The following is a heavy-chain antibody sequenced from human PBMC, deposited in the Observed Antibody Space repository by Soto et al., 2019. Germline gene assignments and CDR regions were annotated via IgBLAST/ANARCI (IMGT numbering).Heavy chain of an antibody. V-gene: IGHV4-59*01. CDR3: AKDGYSSSGQGFDP. CDR1: AGSISSYY. J-gene: IGHJ5*02. Sequence: PSDTLSLTCTVSAGSISSYYWSLLRHPPGKGLEWIGYIYYSGSTNYNPSLKSRVTISVDTSKNQFSLKLSSVTAAVTSLYYCAKDGYSSSGQGFDPWGQGTLVTVSS. CDR2: IYYSGST. D-gene: IGHD6-13*01.